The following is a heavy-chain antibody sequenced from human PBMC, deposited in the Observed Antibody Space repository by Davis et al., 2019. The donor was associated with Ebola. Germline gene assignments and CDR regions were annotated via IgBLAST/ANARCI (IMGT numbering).Heavy chain of an antibody. Sequence: SETLSLTCAVYGGSFSGYYWSWIRQPPGKGLEWIGSIYYSGSTYYNPSLKSRVTISVDTSKNQFSLKLSSVTAADTAVYYCARGQVMITFGGVMWTWFDPWGQGTLVTVSS. D-gene: IGHD3-16*01. V-gene: IGHV4-34*01. CDR3: ARGQVMITFGGVMWTWFDP. CDR2: IYYSGST. J-gene: IGHJ5*02. CDR1: GGSFSGYY.